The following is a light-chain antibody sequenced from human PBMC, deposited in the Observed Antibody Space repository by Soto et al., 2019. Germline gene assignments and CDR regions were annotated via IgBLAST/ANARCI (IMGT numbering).Light chain of an antibody. CDR2: GAS. J-gene: IGKJ1*01. Sequence: EIVLTQSPGTLSLSPGERATLSCRASQSVSSNFLAWYQQKPGQAPRLLIYGASSRATGIPDRFSGSGSGTDFTLTISRLEPEDFAVYYCLQYGSSPWTFGQGTKMEIK. CDR1: QSVSSNF. V-gene: IGKV3-20*01. CDR3: LQYGSSPWT.